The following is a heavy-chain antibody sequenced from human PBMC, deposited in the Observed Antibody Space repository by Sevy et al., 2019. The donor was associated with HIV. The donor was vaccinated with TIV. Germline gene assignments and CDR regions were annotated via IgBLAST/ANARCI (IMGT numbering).Heavy chain of an antibody. V-gene: IGHV3-30*18. D-gene: IGHD2-21*02. CDR3: AKSFIVVVTAIFPTDY. Sequence: GGSLGLSCAASGFTFSSYGMHWVRQAPGKGLEWVAVISYDGSNKYYADSVKGRFTISRDNFKNTLYLQMNSLRAEDTAVYYCAKSFIVVVTAIFPTDYWGQGTLVTVSS. J-gene: IGHJ4*02. CDR1: GFTFSSYG. CDR2: ISYDGSNK.